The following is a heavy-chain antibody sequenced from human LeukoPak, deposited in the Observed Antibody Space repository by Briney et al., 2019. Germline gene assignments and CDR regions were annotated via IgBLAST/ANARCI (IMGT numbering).Heavy chain of an antibody. V-gene: IGHV3-21*01. CDR3: ARDPPLCSGGSCYFDY. CDR2: ISSSSSYI. CDR1: GFTLSSYS. J-gene: IGHJ4*02. D-gene: IGHD2-15*01. Sequence: GGSLRLSCAASGFTLSSYSMNWVRQAPGKGLEWVSSISSSSSYIYYADSVKGRFTISRDNAKNSLYLQMNSLRAEDTAVYYCARDPPLCSGGSCYFDYWGQGTLVTVYS.